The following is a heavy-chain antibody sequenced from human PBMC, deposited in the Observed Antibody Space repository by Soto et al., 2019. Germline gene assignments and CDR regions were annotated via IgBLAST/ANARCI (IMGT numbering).Heavy chain of an antibody. Sequence: QVQLVQSGAEVKKPGSSVKVSCKASGGTFSSYAISWVRQAPGQGLEWMGGIIPIFGTANYAQKFQGRVTITADESTSTAYMELSSLRSEDTAVYYCARAYPYDFWSGYYSVYHYGMDVWGQGTTVTVSS. V-gene: IGHV1-69*01. CDR2: IIPIFGTA. CDR1: GGTFSSYA. CDR3: ARAYPYDFWSGYYSVYHYGMDV. D-gene: IGHD3-3*01. J-gene: IGHJ6*02.